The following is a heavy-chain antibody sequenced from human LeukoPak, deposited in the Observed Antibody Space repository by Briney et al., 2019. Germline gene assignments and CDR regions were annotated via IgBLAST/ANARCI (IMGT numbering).Heavy chain of an antibody. CDR1: GYTFTSYD. J-gene: IGHJ6*03. CDR3: AREKTNYDFWSGYYNRSDYYYYYYMDV. V-gene: IGHV1-8*03. Sequence: ASVKVSCKASGYTFTSYDINWVRQATGQGLEWMGWMNPNSGNTGYAQKFQGRVIITRNTSISTAYMELSSLRSEDTAVYYCAREKTNYDFWSGYYNRSDYYYYYYMDVWGKGTTVTVSS. D-gene: IGHD3-3*01. CDR2: MNPNSGNT.